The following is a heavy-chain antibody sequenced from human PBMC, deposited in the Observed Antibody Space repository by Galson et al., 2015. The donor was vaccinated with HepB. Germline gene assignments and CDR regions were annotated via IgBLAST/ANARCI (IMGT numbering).Heavy chain of an antibody. D-gene: IGHD6-6*01. CDR3: AKDPIAARTVGMDV. CDR2: ISYDGSNK. CDR1: GFTFSSYG. J-gene: IGHJ6*02. Sequence: SLRLSCAASGFTFSSYGMHWVRQAPGKGLEWVAVISYDGSNKYYADSVKGRFTISRDNSKNTLYLQMNSLRAEDTAVYYCAKDPIAARTVGMDVWGQGTTVTVSS. V-gene: IGHV3-30*18.